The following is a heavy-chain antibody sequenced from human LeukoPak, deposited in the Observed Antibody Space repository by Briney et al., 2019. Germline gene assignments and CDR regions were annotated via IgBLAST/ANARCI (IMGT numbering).Heavy chain of an antibody. CDR3: ARGLMWGVWINWFDP. V-gene: IGHV4-34*01. J-gene: IGHJ5*02. D-gene: IGHD3-16*01. CDR2: INHSGST. CDR1: GGPFSGYY. Sequence: PETLPLTCAVYGGPFSGYYWSWIRQPPGKGLEWIGEINHSGSTNYNPSLKSRVTISVDTSKNQFSLKLSSVTAAETAVYYCARGLMWGVWINWFDPWGQGTLVTVSS.